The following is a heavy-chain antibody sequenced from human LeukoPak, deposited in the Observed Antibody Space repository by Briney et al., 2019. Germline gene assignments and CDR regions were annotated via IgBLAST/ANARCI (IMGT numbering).Heavy chain of an antibody. Sequence: PSETLSLTCTVSGGSISSGSYYWSWIRQPAGKGLEWIGRIYTSGSTNYNPSLKSRVTISVDTSKNQFSLKLSSVTAADTAVYYCARQSGSYSQTFDYWGQGTLVTVSS. J-gene: IGHJ4*02. CDR3: ARQSGSYSQTFDY. CDR2: IYTSGST. CDR1: GGSISSGSYY. D-gene: IGHD1-26*01. V-gene: IGHV4-61*02.